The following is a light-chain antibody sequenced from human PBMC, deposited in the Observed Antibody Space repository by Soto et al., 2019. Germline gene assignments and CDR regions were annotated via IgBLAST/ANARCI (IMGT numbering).Light chain of an antibody. V-gene: IGLV2-14*01. Sequence: QSALTQPASVSGSPGQSITISCTGTSSDVGGYNYVSWYQQHPGKAPKLMIYDVSNRPSGVSNRFSGSKSGNTASLTISGLQAEDGADYYCSSYTSSCAYVFGTGAKVTVL. CDR1: SSDVGGYNY. J-gene: IGLJ1*01. CDR3: SSYTSSCAYV. CDR2: DVS.